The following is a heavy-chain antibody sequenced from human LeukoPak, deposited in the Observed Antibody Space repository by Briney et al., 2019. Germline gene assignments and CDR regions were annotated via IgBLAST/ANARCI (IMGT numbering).Heavy chain of an antibody. CDR1: GDSFTTYD. D-gene: IGHD2-21*01. J-gene: IGHJ4*02. Sequence: ASVKVSCKASGDSFTTYDINWVRQATGQGLEWLGWMNPNSGNTGYAQKFQGRVTMTRNISITTAYMELSNLRSDDTAVYYCARVAGNCGGDCYRLLYWGQGTLVTVSS. V-gene: IGHV1-8*01. CDR3: ARVAGNCGGDCYRLLY. CDR2: MNPNSGNT.